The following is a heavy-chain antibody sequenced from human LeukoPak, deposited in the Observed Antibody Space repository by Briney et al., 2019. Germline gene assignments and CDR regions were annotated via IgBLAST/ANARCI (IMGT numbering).Heavy chain of an antibody. J-gene: IGHJ3*02. V-gene: IGHV4-59*08. CDR3: ATGKYDTSAGNAFDI. CDR2: IYYSGNT. Sequence: SETLSLTCTASGCSISSYYWSWIRQPPGKGLEWIGYIYYSGNTYYNPSLKSRVTISVDTSKNQFSLKLSSVTAADTAVYYCATGKYDTSAGNAFDISGQGTMVSVSS. CDR1: GCSISSYY. D-gene: IGHD4-23*01.